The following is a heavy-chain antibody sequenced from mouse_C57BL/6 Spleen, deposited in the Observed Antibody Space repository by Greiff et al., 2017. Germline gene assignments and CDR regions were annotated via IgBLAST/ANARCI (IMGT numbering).Heavy chain of an antibody. CDR2: ISSGGDYI. D-gene: IGHD4-1*01. Sequence: EVQGVESGEGLVKPGGSLKLSCAASGFTFSSYAMSWVRQTPEKRLEWVAYISSGGDYIYYADTVKGRFTISRDNARNTLYLQMSSLKSEDTAMYYCTRDQDWTYAMDYWGQGTSVTVSS. J-gene: IGHJ4*01. CDR1: GFTFSSYA. V-gene: IGHV5-9-1*02. CDR3: TRDQDWTYAMDY.